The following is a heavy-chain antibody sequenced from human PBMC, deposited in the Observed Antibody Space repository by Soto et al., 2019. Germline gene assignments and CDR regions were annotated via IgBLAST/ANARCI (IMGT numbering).Heavy chain of an antibody. J-gene: IGHJ3*02. V-gene: IGHV4-59*01. Sequence: PSETLSLTCTVSGGSISSYYWSWIRQPPGKGLEWIGYIYYSGSTNYNPSLKSRVTISVDTSKNQFSLKLSSVTAADTAVYYCARDITMVRGVILNDAFDIWGQGTMVTVS. CDR1: GGSISSYY. CDR2: IYYSGST. CDR3: ARDITMVRGVILNDAFDI. D-gene: IGHD3-10*01.